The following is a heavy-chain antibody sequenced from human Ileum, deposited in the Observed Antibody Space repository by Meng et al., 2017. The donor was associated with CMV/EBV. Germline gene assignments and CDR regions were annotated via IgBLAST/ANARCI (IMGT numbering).Heavy chain of an antibody. V-gene: IGHV4-39*07. CDR2: VYHNGIT. CDR3: GRDNSGFVDY. D-gene: IGHD3-22*01. Sequence: LLHEAGPVLGSPSETPPLTGPVAGASIRTSGYYWGWIRQSPGKGLEWIGSVYHNGITYYNPSLNSRVTLSLDTSKNQFSLKLDSVTAADTAVYYCGRDNSGFVDYWGQGALVTVSS. CDR1: GASIRTSGYY. J-gene: IGHJ4*02.